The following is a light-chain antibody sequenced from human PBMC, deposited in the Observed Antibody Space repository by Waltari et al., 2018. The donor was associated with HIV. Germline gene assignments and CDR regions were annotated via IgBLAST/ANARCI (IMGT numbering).Light chain of an antibody. J-gene: IGLJ2*01. V-gene: IGLV3-21*01. Sequence: SYVLTQSPSVSVAPGKTARITCGGQNIGSKRVNWYPQQPGQAPVMVIYHDTDRPSGIPDRFSGSNSEDTATLTIRRVEAGDEADYYCQVWDTNTDQYVIFGGGTNLAV. CDR1: NIGSKR. CDR2: HDT. CDR3: QVWDTNTDQYVI.